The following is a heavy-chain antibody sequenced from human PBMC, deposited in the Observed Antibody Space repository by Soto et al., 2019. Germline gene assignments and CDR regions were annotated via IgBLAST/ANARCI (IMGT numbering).Heavy chain of an antibody. V-gene: IGHV1-2*04. J-gene: IGHJ6*03. CDR3: ARGVSIAARNYYYYYYMDV. CDR1: GYTFTGYY. D-gene: IGHD6-6*01. Sequence: QVQLVQSGAEVKKPGASVKVSCKASGYTFTGYYMHRVRQAPGQGLEWMGWINPNSGGTNYAQKFQGWVTMTRDTSISTAYMELSRLRSDDTAVYYCARGVSIAARNYYYYYYMDVWGKGTTVTVSS. CDR2: INPNSGGT.